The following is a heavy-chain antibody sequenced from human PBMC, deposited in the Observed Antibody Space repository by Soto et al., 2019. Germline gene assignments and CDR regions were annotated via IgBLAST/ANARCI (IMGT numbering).Heavy chain of an antibody. D-gene: IGHD6-19*01. CDR1: GGSISSSSYY. Sequence: QLQLQESGPGLVKPSETLSLTCTVSGGSISSSSYYWGWIRQPPGKGLEWIGSIYYSGSTYYNPSLKSRVTVSVDTSKNQFSLTLSSVTAADTAVYYCARRRGRGANLLVAGRAFDYWGQGTLVTVSS. J-gene: IGHJ4*02. CDR3: ARRRGRGANLLVAGRAFDY. V-gene: IGHV4-39*01. CDR2: IYYSGST.